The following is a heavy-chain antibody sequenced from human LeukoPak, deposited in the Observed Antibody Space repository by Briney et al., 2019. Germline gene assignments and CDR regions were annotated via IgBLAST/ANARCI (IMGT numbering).Heavy chain of an antibody. V-gene: IGHV4-59*08. CDR1: GGSISSYY. Sequence: PSETLSLTCTVSGGSISSYYWSWIRQPPGKGREWVGYIYYSGSTNYNPSLKSRVTISVDTSKNQFSLKLSSVTAADTAVYYCARALWFGESEYYFDYWGQGTLVTVSS. J-gene: IGHJ4*02. CDR3: ARALWFGESEYYFDY. CDR2: IYYSGST. D-gene: IGHD3-10*01.